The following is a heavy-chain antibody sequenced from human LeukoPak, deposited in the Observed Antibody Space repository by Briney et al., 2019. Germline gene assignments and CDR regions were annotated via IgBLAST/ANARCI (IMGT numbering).Heavy chain of an antibody. CDR1: GGSISNYY. Sequence: KPSETLSLTCTVSGGSISNYYWTWIRQPPGKGLEWIGYVYYSGSTNYNPSLKSRVTISVDTSKNQFSLKLSSVTAADTAVYYCARSKYHLPYRGQGTLVTVSS. D-gene: IGHD2-2*01. CDR2: VYYSGST. V-gene: IGHV4-59*01. J-gene: IGHJ4*02. CDR3: ARSKYHLPY.